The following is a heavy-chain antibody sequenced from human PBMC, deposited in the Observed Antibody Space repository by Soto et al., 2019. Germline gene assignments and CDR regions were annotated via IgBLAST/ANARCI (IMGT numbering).Heavy chain of an antibody. D-gene: IGHD3-3*01. Sequence: ASVKVSCKASGYTFTGYYMHWVRQAPGQGLEWMGWINPNSGGTNYAQKFQGWVTMTRDTSISTAYMELSRLRSDDTAVYYCAGAEIDFWSGSIVGGMDVWGQGTTVTVSS. CDR2: INPNSGGT. CDR1: GYTFTGYY. CDR3: AGAEIDFWSGSIVGGMDV. V-gene: IGHV1-2*04. J-gene: IGHJ6*02.